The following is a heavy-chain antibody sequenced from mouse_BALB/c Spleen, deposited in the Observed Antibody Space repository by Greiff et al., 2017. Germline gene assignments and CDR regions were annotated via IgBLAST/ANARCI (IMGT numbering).Heavy chain of an antibody. CDR3: AREYYYGSSYETY. CDR1: GYAFTNYL. D-gene: IGHD1-1*01. J-gene: IGHJ3*01. V-gene: IGHV1-54*01. CDR2: INPGSGGT. Sequence: QVQLQQSGAELVRPGTSVKVSCKASGYAFTNYLIEWVKQRPGQGLEWIGVINPGSGGTNYNEKFKGKATLTADKSSSTAYMQLSSLTSDDSAVYFCAREYYYGSSYETYWGQGTLVTVSA.